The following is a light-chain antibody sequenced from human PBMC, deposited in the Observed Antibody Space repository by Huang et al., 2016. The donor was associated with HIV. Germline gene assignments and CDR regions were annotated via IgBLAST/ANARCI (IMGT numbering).Light chain of an antibody. Sequence: EIVLTQSPVTLSLSPGEGASLSCRASQGVHNSYSAWYQQKPGQAPRLLICGASNRATGVPHRFRGSESGTDFTLTISGLDPEDFAVYHCQQYGTLPYTFGQGTKLEI. V-gene: IGKV3-20*01. J-gene: IGKJ2*01. CDR2: GAS. CDR3: QQYGTLPYT. CDR1: QGVHNSY.